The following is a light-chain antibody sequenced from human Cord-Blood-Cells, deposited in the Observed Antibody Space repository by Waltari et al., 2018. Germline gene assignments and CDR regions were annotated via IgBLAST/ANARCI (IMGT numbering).Light chain of an antibody. CDR3: QQSYSTPFT. V-gene: IGKV1-39*01. J-gene: IGKJ3*01. CDR1: PSISSY. CDR2: AAS. Sequence: DIQMTQSPSSLSASVGDRVNITCRASPSISSYLNWYHQKPGKAPKFLIYAASSLQSGVPARFSCSGSGTDFTLTISSLQPEDFATYYCQQSYSTPFTFGPGTKVDIK.